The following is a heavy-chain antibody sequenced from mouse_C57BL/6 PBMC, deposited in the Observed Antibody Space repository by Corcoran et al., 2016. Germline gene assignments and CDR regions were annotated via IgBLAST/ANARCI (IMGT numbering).Heavy chain of an antibody. CDR2: INTYSGVP. CDR3: EKAYYSNYDAMVY. V-gene: IGHV9-3*01. Sequence: QIQLVQSGPELKKPGETVKISCKASGYTFTTYGMSWVKQAPGKGLKWMGWINTYSGVPTYADDFKGRFAFSLETSASTADLQINNLKNEDTATYFCEKAYYSNYDAMVYGCQGTSVTVSS. CDR1: GYTFTTYG. D-gene: IGHD2-5*01. J-gene: IGHJ4*01.